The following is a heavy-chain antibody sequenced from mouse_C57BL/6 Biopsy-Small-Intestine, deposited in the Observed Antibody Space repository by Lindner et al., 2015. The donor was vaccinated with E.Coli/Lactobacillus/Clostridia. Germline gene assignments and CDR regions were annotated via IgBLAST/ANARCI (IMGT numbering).Heavy chain of an antibody. D-gene: IGHD2-5*01. J-gene: IGHJ1*01. CDR2: INPYYNTT. CDR1: GYSFTGYN. CDR3: ARGGSYSNYRYFDV. V-gene: IGHV1-39*01. Sequence: VQLQESGAEVVKPGASVKISCKTSGYSFTGYNMNWVKQSHGKNLEWIGIINPYYNTTSHNQKFKGKATLTVDKSSSIVYMQLNSLTSEDSAVYFCARGGSYSNYRYFDVWGAGTTVIVSS.